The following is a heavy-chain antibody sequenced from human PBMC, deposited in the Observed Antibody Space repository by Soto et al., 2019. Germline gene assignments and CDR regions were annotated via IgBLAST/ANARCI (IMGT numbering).Heavy chain of an antibody. CDR3: ARRLYYDSSGFEGGGMDV. Sequence: SENLSLTCTVSGGSISIGIYHWGGIRQPPGKGLEWIGSIYYSGSTYYNPSLKSRVTISVDTSKNQFSLKLSSVTAADTAVYYCARRLYYDSSGFEGGGMDVWGQGTTVT. D-gene: IGHD3-22*01. CDR2: IYYSGST. V-gene: IGHV4-39*01. J-gene: IGHJ6*02. CDR1: GGSISIGIYH.